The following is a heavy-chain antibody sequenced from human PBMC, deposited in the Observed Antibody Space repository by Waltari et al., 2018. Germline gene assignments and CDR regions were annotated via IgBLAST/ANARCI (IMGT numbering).Heavy chain of an antibody. Sequence: QVHLVQSGAEVKKHGASVKVSCKASGYTFTGYYIQWVRRAPGQGLEWMGRSNPNSGDTNYAQKFQGRVTVTRETSSNTDYMELSSLKSDDTAVYYCARDLGSDYGNRDYWGQGTLVTVPS. CDR3: ARDLGSDYGNRDY. CDR2: SNPNSGDT. CDR1: GYTFTGYY. D-gene: IGHD4-17*01. V-gene: IGHV1-2*06. J-gene: IGHJ4*02.